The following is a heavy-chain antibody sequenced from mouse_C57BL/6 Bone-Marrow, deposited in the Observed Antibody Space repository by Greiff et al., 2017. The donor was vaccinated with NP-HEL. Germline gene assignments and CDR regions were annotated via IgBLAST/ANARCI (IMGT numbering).Heavy chain of an antibody. CDR1: GYTFTSYW. CDR3: ARSFTAVVATKFAY. Sequence: QVQLQQPGAELVKPGASVKMSCKASGYTFTSYWITWVKQRPGQGLEWIGDIYPGSGSTNYNEEFKSKATLTVDTSSSTAYMQLSSLTSEDSAVYYCARSFTAVVATKFAYWGQGTLVTVSA. CDR2: IYPGSGST. D-gene: IGHD1-1*01. V-gene: IGHV1-55*01. J-gene: IGHJ3*01.